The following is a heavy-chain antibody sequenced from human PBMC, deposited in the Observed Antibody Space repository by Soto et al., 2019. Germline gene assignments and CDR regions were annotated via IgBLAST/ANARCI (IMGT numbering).Heavy chain of an antibody. D-gene: IGHD1-7*01. Sequence: GESLKISCKGSGYSFTSYWIGWVRQMPGKGLEWMGIIYPGDSDTRYSPSFQGQVTISADKSISTAYLQWSSLKASDTAMYYCARHFERVYNWNYASWFDPWGQGTLVTVSS. V-gene: IGHV5-51*01. CDR2: IYPGDSDT. CDR1: GYSFTSYW. J-gene: IGHJ5*02. CDR3: ARHFERVYNWNYASWFDP.